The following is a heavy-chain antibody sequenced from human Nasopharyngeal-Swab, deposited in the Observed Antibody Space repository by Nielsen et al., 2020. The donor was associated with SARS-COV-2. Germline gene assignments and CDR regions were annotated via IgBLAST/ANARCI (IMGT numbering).Heavy chain of an antibody. CDR2: IKSKTDGGTT. V-gene: IGHV3-15*07. J-gene: IGHJ6*03. Sequence: GGSLRLSCAASGFTFSSYWMHWVRQAPGKGLEWVGRIKSKTDGGTTDYAAPVKGRFTVSRDDSKNTLYLQMNSLKTEDTAVYYCTTDFPSQYFYCYMDVWGKGTTVTVSS. CDR3: TTDFPSQYFYCYMDV. CDR1: GFTFSSYW.